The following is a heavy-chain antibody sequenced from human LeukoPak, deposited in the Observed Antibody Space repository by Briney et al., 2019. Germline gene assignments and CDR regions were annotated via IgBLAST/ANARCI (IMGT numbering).Heavy chain of an antibody. V-gene: IGHV4-4*07. Sequence: EPSETLSLTCTVSGGSISSYYWSWIRQPAGKGLEWIGRFYTSGSTNYNPSLKSRVTMSIDTSKNQFSLKLSSVTAADTAVYYCARRSSSWYGAAFDYWGQGTLVTVSS. CDR2: FYTSGST. CDR3: ARRSSSWYGAAFDY. J-gene: IGHJ4*02. CDR1: GGSISSYY. D-gene: IGHD6-13*01.